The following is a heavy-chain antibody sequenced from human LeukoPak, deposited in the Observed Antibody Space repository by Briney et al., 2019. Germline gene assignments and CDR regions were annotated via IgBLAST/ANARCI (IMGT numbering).Heavy chain of an antibody. CDR3: ARGGRANGVYDALDI. CDR2: ISSSNSYI. J-gene: IGHJ3*02. D-gene: IGHD2-8*01. Sequence: GGSLRLSCAASGFTFSSYEMNWVRQAPGKGLEWVSSISSSNSYIYYADSVKGRFTISRDNAKNSLYLQMNTLRAEDTALYYCARGGRANGVYDALDIWGQGTIVTVSS. V-gene: IGHV3-21*01. CDR1: GFTFSSYE.